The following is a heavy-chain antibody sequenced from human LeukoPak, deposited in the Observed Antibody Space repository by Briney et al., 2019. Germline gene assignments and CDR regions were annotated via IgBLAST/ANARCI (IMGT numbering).Heavy chain of an antibody. Sequence: GGSLRLSCGASGFIFDTHNMHWVRQAPGKGLEWVAFIRFDGSHTYYADSVRGRFTITRDNSRNTLYLQMNSLRLEDMGVYYCAKPSGSGVDPWGRGTRVTVFS. D-gene: IGHD1-26*01. CDR2: IRFDGSHT. V-gene: IGHV3-30*02. J-gene: IGHJ5*02. CDR1: GFIFDTHN. CDR3: AKPSGSGVDP.